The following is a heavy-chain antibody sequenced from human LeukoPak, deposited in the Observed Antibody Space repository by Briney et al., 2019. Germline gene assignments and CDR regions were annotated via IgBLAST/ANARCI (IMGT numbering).Heavy chain of an antibody. Sequence: SETLSLTCTVSGGSISSSHYYWGWIRQTPGKGLEWIGTIYYSGTTYYNPSLESRAIISDDTSKNQFSLTLRSVTAADTVVYYCARQISDYYYYYIDVWGKGTTVTVSS. V-gene: IGHV4-39*01. J-gene: IGHJ6*03. D-gene: IGHD3-10*01. CDR2: IYYSGTT. CDR3: ARQISDYYYYYIDV. CDR1: GGSISSSHYY.